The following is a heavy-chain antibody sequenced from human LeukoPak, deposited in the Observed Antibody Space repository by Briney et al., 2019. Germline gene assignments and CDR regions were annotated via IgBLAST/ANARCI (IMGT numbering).Heavy chain of an antibody. J-gene: IGHJ4*02. CDR2: INSNSGGT. V-gene: IGHV1-2*02. CDR1: GYTFTGYY. D-gene: IGHD4-17*01. Sequence: ASVKVSCKASGYTFTGYYMHWVRQAPGQGLEWMGWINSNSGGTNYAQKFQGRVTMTRDTSISTAYMELSRLRSDDTAVYYCAREIVDGDYGYWGQGTLVSVSS. CDR3: AREIVDGDYGY.